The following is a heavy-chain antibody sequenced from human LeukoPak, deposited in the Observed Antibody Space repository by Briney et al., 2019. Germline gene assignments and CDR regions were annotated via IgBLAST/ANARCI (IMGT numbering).Heavy chain of an antibody. CDR1: GYTFTSNA. J-gene: IGHJ6*03. V-gene: IGHV7-4-1*02. D-gene: IGHD3-22*01. CDR3: ARERNDCYGSSGCVGDSYMDV. CDR2: INTNTGNP. Sequence: ASVKVSCKASGYTFTSNAMTWVRQAPGQGLEWMGWINTNTGNPTYAQGFTGRFVFSLDTSVSTAYLQISSLKADDTAVYYCARERNDCYGSSGCVGDSYMDVWGKGTTVTVSS.